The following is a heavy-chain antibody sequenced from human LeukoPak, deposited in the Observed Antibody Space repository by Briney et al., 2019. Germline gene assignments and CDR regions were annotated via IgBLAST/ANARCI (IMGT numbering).Heavy chain of an antibody. J-gene: IGHJ4*02. CDR1: GGSFSGYY. Sequence: SETLSLTCAVYGGSFSGYYWSWIRQPPGKGLEWIGEINHSGSTNYNPSLKGRVTISVDTPKNQFSLKLSSVTAADTAVYYCAGTPQLTAIGLGYFDYWGQGTLVTVSS. CDR3: AGTPQLTAIGLGYFDY. V-gene: IGHV4-34*01. D-gene: IGHD2-8*02. CDR2: INHSGST.